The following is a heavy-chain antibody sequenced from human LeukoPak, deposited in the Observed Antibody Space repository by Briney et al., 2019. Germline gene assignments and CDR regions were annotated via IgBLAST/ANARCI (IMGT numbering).Heavy chain of an antibody. Sequence: PSETLSLTCTVSGYSISSGYYWGWIRQPPGKGLEWIGSIYHSGSTYYNPSLKSRVTISVDTSKNQFSLKLSSVTAADTAVYYCARTIEDYGSGSYYSPFGFDYWGQGTLVTVSS. D-gene: IGHD3-10*01. CDR3: ARTIEDYGSGSYYSPFGFDY. J-gene: IGHJ4*02. CDR1: GYSISSGYY. CDR2: IYHSGST. V-gene: IGHV4-38-2*02.